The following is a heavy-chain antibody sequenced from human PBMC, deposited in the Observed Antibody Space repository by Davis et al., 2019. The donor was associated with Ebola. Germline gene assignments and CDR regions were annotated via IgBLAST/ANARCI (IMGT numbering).Heavy chain of an antibody. CDR1: GFTFSSYG. J-gene: IGHJ4*02. D-gene: IGHD6-13*01. CDR2: IWYDGSNK. V-gene: IGHV3-33*01. Sequence: PGGSLRLSCAASGFTFSSYGMHWVRQAPGKGLEWVAVIWYDGSNKYYADSVKGRFTISRDNSKNTLYLQMNSLRAEDTAVYYCARSPRGYSSSFFDYWGQGTLVTVSS. CDR3: ARSPRGYSSSFFDY.